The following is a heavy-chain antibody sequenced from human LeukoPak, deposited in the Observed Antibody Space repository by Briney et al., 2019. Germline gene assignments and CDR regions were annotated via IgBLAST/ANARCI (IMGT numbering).Heavy chain of an antibody. CDR3: ARSVRPDTYYYDSSGYYYVH. V-gene: IGHV1-69*04. Sequence: ASVKVSCKASGGTFSSYAISWVRQAPGQGLEWMGRIIPILGIANYAQKFQGRVTITADKSTSTAYMELSSLRSEDTAVYYCARSVRPDTYYYDSSGYYYVHWGQGTLVTVSS. CDR1: GGTFSSYA. CDR2: IIPILGIA. J-gene: IGHJ4*02. D-gene: IGHD3-22*01.